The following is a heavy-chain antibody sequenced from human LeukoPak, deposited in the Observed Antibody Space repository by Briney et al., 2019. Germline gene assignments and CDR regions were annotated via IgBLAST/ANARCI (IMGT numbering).Heavy chain of an antibody. D-gene: IGHD3-3*01. Sequence: GGSLRLSCAVSGFTFSISGMSWDRQAPGKGLEWVSYISSSSTTISYADSVEGRFTISRDNAENSLYLQMNSLRAEDTAVYYCARAGDFAFKDWGQGTLVTVSS. V-gene: IGHV3-48*01. CDR3: ARAGDFAFKD. J-gene: IGHJ4*02. CDR2: ISSSSTTI. CDR1: GFTFSISG.